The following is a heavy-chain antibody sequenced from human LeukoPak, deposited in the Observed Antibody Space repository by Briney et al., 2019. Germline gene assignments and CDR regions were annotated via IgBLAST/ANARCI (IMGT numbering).Heavy chain of an antibody. Sequence: PGGSLRLSCTASGFTFSTFEMNWVRQAPGKGLEWISHIRSSGDTIYYADSVRGRFTISRDNAKNSLFLQMNSLRAEDTAVYYCARVFDGFDMWGQGTMVTVSS. V-gene: IGHV3-48*03. D-gene: IGHD1-14*01. J-gene: IGHJ3*02. CDR2: IRSSGDTI. CDR3: ARVFDGFDM. CDR1: GFTFSTFE.